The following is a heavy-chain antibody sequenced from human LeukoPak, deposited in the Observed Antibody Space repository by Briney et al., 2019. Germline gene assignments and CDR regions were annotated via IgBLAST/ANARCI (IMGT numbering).Heavy chain of an antibody. CDR1: GFTFSSYA. D-gene: IGHD3-10*01. CDR3: ARGGRGSGSHYSFDY. V-gene: IGHV3-23*01. CDR2: ISGSGGST. Sequence: GGSLRLSCAASGFTFSSYAMSWVRQAPGKGLEWVSGISGSGGSTYYADSVKGRFTISRDNSKTSLYLQMNSLRVEDTAVYYCARGGRGSGSHYSFDYWGQGTLVTVSS. J-gene: IGHJ4*02.